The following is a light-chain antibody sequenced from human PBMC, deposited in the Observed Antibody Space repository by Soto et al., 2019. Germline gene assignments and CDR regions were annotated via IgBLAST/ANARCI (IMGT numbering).Light chain of an antibody. CDR1: QSVNSH. CDR3: QQYNNWPRT. J-gene: IGKJ1*01. Sequence: EIVMTQSPATLSGSPGERVTLSCRASQSVNSHLAWYHQKPGQAPRLLIYGASTRATGIPARFSGSGSGTEFTLTISSLQPEDFAVYYCQQYNNWPRTCGQGTKVEIK. CDR2: GAS. V-gene: IGKV3-15*01.